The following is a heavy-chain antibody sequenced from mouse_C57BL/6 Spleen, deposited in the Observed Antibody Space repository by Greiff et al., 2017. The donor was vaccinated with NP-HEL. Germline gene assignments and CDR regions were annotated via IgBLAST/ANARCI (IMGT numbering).Heavy chain of an antibody. V-gene: IGHV14-3*01. D-gene: IGHD2-4*01. Sequence: VQLKESVAELVRPGASVKFSCTASGFNIKNTYMHWVKQRPEQGLEWIGRIDPANGNTKYAPKFPGKATITADTSSNTAYLQLSSLTSEDTAIYYCAALIYYDYADYWGQGTSVTVSS. CDR1: GFNIKNTY. J-gene: IGHJ4*01. CDR2: IDPANGNT. CDR3: AALIYYDYADY.